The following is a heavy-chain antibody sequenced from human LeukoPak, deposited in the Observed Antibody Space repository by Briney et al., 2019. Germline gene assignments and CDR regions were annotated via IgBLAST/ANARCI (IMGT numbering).Heavy chain of an antibody. Sequence: PGGSQRLSCAASGFTFSSYEMNWVRQAPGKGLEWVSYISSSGSTIYYADSVKGRFTISRDNAKNSLYLQMNSLRAEDTAVYYCAREHTRGDAFDIWGQGTMVTVSS. D-gene: IGHD2-2*02. CDR3: AREHTRGDAFDI. CDR2: ISSSGSTI. J-gene: IGHJ3*02. V-gene: IGHV3-48*03. CDR1: GFTFSSYE.